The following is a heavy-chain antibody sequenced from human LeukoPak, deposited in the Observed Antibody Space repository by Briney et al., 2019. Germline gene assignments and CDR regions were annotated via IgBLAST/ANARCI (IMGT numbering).Heavy chain of an antibody. V-gene: IGHV1-18*01. CDR3: AREEGDSGGSWFVDP. J-gene: IGHJ5*02. CDR1: GYTFTSYG. Sequence: ASVKVSCKASGYTFTSYGISWVRQAPGQGLEWMGWISAYNGNTNYAQKLQGRVTMTTDTSTSTAYIELRSLRSDDTAVYYCAREEGDSGGSWFVDPWGQGTLVTVSS. CDR2: ISAYNGNT. D-gene: IGHD2-15*01.